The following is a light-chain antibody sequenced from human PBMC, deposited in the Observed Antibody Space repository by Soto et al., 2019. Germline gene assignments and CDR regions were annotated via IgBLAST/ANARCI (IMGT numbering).Light chain of an antibody. CDR3: QSYDSRLSGYV. CDR1: SSNIGAGYD. V-gene: IGLV1-40*01. J-gene: IGLJ1*01. Sequence: QSVLTQPPSVSGAPGQKVTISCTGSSSNIGAGYDVNWYHQLPGTAPKLLIHGNSNRPSGVPDRFSGSKSGTSASLAITGLQAEDAADHFCQSYDSRLSGYVFGTGTKVTV. CDR2: GNS.